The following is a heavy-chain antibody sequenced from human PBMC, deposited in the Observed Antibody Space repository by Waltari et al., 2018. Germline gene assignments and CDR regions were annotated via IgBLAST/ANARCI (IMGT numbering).Heavy chain of an antibody. V-gene: IGHV4-59*01. J-gene: IGHJ3*01. CDR1: GGSISSYY. D-gene: IGHD4-17*01. Sequence: QVQLQESGPGLVKPSETLSLTCAVSGGSISSYYWSWIRQPPGKGLEWIGYLYYSANTRYNPSLKSRVTISVDTPKNQFSLRLNSVTAAVTAVYYCARGEDYFAFWGQGTMVTVSS. CDR2: LYYSANT. CDR3: ARGEDYFAF.